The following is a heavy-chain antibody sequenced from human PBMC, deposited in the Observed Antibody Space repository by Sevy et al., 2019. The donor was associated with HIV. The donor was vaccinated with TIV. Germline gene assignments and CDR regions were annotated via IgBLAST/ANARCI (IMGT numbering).Heavy chain of an antibody. CDR2: IYYSGST. V-gene: IGHV4-59*08. CDR3: ATATVTTGYYYYYIDV. J-gene: IGHJ6*03. Sequence: SETLSLTCTVSGGSISSYYWSWIRQPPGKGLEWIGYIYYSGSTNYNPSLKSRVTISVDTSKNQFSLKLSSVTAADTAVYYCATATVTTGYYYYYIDVWGKGTTVTVSS. D-gene: IGHD4-4*01. CDR1: GGSISSYY.